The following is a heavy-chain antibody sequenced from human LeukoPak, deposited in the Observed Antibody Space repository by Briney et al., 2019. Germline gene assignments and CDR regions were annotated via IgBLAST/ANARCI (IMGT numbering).Heavy chain of an antibody. Sequence: SVKVSCKASGGTFSSYAISWVRQAPGQGLEWMGGIIPIFGTANYAQKFQGRVTITADESTSTAYMELSSLRSEDTAVYYCARGLRVTHDKNFDYWGQGTLVTVSS. CDR1: GGTFSSYA. CDR2: IIPIFGTA. V-gene: IGHV1-69*13. J-gene: IGHJ4*02. CDR3: ARGLRVTHDKNFDY. D-gene: IGHD2-21*02.